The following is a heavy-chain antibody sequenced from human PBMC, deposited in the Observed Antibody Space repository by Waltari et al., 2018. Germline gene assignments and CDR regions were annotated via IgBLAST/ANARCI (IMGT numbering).Heavy chain of an antibody. V-gene: IGHV4-4*09. Sequence: QVQLPEAGPGLVKPSETLSLTCTVSGGSISSFCWSWTRQPPGKGLEWIGYIHSRGNTNHNPPLKTRAPSSVDTAKNQFSLKLNSVTAADTAVYYCARLSVVDSSSYFYHDSWGQGALGTVSS. CDR2: IHSRGNT. CDR3: ARLSVVDSSSYFYHDS. D-gene: IGHD3-22*01. J-gene: IGHJ5*01. CDR1: GGSISSFC.